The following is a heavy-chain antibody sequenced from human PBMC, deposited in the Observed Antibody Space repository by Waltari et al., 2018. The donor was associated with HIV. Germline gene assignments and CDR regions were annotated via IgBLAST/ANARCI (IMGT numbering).Heavy chain of an antibody. V-gene: IGHV1-69*01. CDR2: ESPGYGTP. J-gene: IGHJ6*02. CDR3: ARGAEEYCGGGTCFDYYHYSMGV. CDR1: GGVFNMYV. Sequence: QVQLVQSGAEVKTPGSSVRVSCKASGGVFNMYVFTWVRQAPGQGLEWIGGESPGYGTPDYAHNVQGRVTITADASTTTAFMELSSLKVEDTAVYYCARGAEEYCGGGTCFDYYHYSMGVWGQGTTVTVSS. D-gene: IGHD2-21*01.